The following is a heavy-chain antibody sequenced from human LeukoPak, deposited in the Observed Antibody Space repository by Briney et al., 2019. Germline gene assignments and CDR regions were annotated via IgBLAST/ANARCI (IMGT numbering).Heavy chain of an antibody. CDR1: GFTFSSYW. CDR2: INNDGSGT. Sequence: TGGSLRLSCAASGFTFSSYWMHWVRQAPGKGLEWVSRINNDGSGTTYVDSVKGRFTISRDNAKNTLYLQMNSLRAEDTAVYYCARVSGAQEYWGQGTLVTVSP. V-gene: IGHV3-74*01. J-gene: IGHJ4*02. CDR3: ARVSGAQEY. D-gene: IGHD4-17*01.